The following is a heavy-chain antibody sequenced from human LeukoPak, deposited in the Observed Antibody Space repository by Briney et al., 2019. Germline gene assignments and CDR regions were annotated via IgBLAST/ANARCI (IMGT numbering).Heavy chain of an antibody. Sequence: SETLSLTCAVYGGSFSGYHWSWIRQPPGKGLEWIGEINHSGSTNYNPSLLSRVTISVDTSKNQFSLKMSSVTAADTAVYYCARGQERDGYKVYCFDYWGQGTLVTVSS. J-gene: IGHJ4*02. CDR3: ARGQERDGYKVYCFDY. D-gene: IGHD5-24*01. CDR2: INHSGST. CDR1: GGSFSGYH. V-gene: IGHV4-34*01.